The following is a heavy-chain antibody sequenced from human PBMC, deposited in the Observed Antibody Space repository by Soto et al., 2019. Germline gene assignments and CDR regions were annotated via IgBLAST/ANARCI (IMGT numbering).Heavy chain of an antibody. CDR1: GYTFTDHY. D-gene: IGHD3-22*01. CDR3: ARDSTQYYYDTSGYSDY. J-gene: IGHJ4*02. CDR2: INPNSGGT. Sequence: ASVKVSCKTSGYTFTDHYMHWVRQAPGQGREWMGWINPNSGGTNYAQNFQGRVTMTRDTSISTAYMELSRLRSDDTAVYYCARDSTQYYYDTSGYSDYWGLGTLVTVSS. V-gene: IGHV1-2*02.